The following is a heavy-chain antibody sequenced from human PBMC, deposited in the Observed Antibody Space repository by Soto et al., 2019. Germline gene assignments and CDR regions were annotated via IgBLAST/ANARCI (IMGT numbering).Heavy chain of an antibody. CDR1: GFTFSSYS. CDR2: ISSSSSYI. D-gene: IGHD2-15*01. V-gene: IGHV3-21*01. J-gene: IGHJ3*02. Sequence: GGSLRLSCAASGFTFSSYSMNWVRQAPGKGLEWVSSISSSSSYIYYADSVKGRFTISRDNAKNSLYLQMNSLRAEDTAVYYCARPQSGYCSGGSCYNHAFDIWGQGTMVTVSS. CDR3: ARPQSGYCSGGSCYNHAFDI.